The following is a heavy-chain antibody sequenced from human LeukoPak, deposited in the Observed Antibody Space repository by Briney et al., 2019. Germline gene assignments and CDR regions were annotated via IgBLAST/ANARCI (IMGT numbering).Heavy chain of an antibody. Sequence: KPSETLSLTCTVSGGAISGSSYYWGWLRQPPGKGLEWIGSIYYSGNTFHNPSLKSRVTISVDTSKNQFSLNLSSVTAADTAVYYCARSLRGAAHHFDYWGQGTLVTVSS. CDR2: IYYSGNT. CDR1: GGAISGSSYY. D-gene: IGHD6-6*01. J-gene: IGHJ4*02. V-gene: IGHV4-39*01. CDR3: ARSLRGAAHHFDY.